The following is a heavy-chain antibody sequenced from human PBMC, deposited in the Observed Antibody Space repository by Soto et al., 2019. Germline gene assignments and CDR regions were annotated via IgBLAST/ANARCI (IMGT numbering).Heavy chain of an antibody. Sequence: GGSLRLXCAASGFTFNTYWMNWVRQAPGKGLEWVANIRFDGSERYYVDSVKGRFSVSRDNNKDSLYLQMNSLGAEDTAIYYCARDSGDYLGEGTLVTVSS. V-gene: IGHV3-7*01. CDR3: ARDSGDY. J-gene: IGHJ4*01. CDR2: IRFDGSER. CDR1: GFTFNTYW.